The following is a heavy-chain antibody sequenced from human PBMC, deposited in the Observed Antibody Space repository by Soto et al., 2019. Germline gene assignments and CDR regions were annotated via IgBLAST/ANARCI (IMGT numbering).Heavy chain of an antibody. D-gene: IGHD6-19*01. CDR3: ARAYSSGWSSYFDF. Sequence: SQTLSLTCAISWFSISTDSAAWNWIRQSPSRGLEWLGRTYYRSGWSREYAVSVRGRITINPDTSKNQFSLQLNSVTPEDTAVYFCARAYSSGWSSYFDFWGQGTLVTVSS. CDR1: WFSISTDSAA. J-gene: IGHJ4*02. CDR2: TYYRSGWSR. V-gene: IGHV6-1*01.